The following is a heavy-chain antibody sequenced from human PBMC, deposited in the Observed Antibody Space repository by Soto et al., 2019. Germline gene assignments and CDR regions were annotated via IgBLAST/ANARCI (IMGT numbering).Heavy chain of an antibody. Sequence: GGSLRLSCAASGFTFSSYAMHWVRQAPGKGLEWVAVISYDGSNKYYADSVKGRFTISRDNSKNTLYLQMNSLRAEDTAVYYCARDDTGGAAAGTLSDYWGQGTLVTVSS. D-gene: IGHD6-13*01. J-gene: IGHJ4*02. CDR3: ARDDTGGAAAGTLSDY. CDR1: GFTFSSYA. CDR2: ISYDGSNK. V-gene: IGHV3-30-3*01.